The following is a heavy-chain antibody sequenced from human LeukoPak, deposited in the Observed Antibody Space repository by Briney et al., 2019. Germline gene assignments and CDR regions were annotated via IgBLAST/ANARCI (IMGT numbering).Heavy chain of an antibody. J-gene: IGHJ6*03. V-gene: IGHV1-2*02. Sequence: ASVKVSCKASGYTFNGYYMHWVRQAPGQGLEWMGWINPNSGGTNYAQKFQGRVTMTRDTSISTAYMELSRLRSDDTAVYYCARDREGGGIAAGAAYYYYYMDVWGNGTTVTVSS. CDR2: INPNSGGT. D-gene: IGHD6-13*01. CDR1: GYTFNGYY. CDR3: ARDREGGGIAAGAAYYYYYMDV.